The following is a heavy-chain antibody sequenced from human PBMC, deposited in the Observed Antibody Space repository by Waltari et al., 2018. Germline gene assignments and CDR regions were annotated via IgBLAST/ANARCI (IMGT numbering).Heavy chain of an antibody. Sequence: QLQLQESAPGLVKPSETLSLTGSASVSSLTSPSHYWGWTRQPPGKGLEWIGTRSYRGATNTSPSLKGRVTMSRDTSKKQLSLKLSSVTAADTAVYYVATYIGASVGTAACDVWGQGTMVTVSS. D-gene: IGHD5-12*01. V-gene: IGHV4-39*01. J-gene: IGHJ3*01. CDR1: VSSLTSPSHY. CDR2: RSYRGAT. CDR3: ATYIGASVGTAACDV.